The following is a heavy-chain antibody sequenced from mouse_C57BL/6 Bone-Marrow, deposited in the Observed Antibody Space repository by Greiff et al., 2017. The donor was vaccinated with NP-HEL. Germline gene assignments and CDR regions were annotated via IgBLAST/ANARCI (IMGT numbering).Heavy chain of an antibody. CDR3: ARDWYFDV. V-gene: IGHV1-61*01. CDR2: IYPSDSET. J-gene: IGHJ1*03. CDR1: GYTFTSYW. Sequence: QVQLQQPGAELVRPGSSVKLSCKASGYTFTSYWMDWVKQRPGQGLEWIGDIYPSDSETHYNQKFKDKATLTVDKSSSTAYMQLSSLTSEDSAVYYCARDWYFDVWGTGTTVTVSS.